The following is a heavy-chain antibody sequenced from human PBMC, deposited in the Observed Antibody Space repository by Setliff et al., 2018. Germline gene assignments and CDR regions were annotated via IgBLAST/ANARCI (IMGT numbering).Heavy chain of an antibody. D-gene: IGHD3-3*01. Sequence: EASVKVSCKASGYTFTSYAMHWVRQAPGQRLEWMGWINAGNGNTKYSQKFQGRVTITRDTSASTAYMELSSLRSEDTAVYYCARDRVPPLFGVGSYYYMDVWGKGTTVTVSS. V-gene: IGHV1-3*01. CDR1: GYTFTSYA. CDR3: ARDRVPPLFGVGSYYYMDV. CDR2: INAGNGNT. J-gene: IGHJ6*03.